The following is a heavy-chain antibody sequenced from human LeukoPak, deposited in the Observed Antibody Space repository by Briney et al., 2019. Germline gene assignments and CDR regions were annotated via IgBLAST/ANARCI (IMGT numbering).Heavy chain of an antibody. V-gene: IGHV1-69*04. CDR1: GGTFSSYA. Sequence: SVKVSCKASGGTFSSYAISWVRQAPGQGLEWMGRIIPILGIANYAQKFQGRVTITADKSTSTAYMELSSLRAEDTAVYYCARDLHAMYSSSELWYWGQGTLVTVSS. CDR2: IIPILGIA. J-gene: IGHJ4*02. D-gene: IGHD6-6*01. CDR3: ARDLHAMYSSSELWY.